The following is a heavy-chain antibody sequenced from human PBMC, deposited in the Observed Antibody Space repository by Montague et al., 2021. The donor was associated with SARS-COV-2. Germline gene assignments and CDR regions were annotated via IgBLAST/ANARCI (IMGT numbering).Heavy chain of an antibody. Sequence: SETLSLTCTVSGGSISSYYWSWIRQPPGKGLEWIGYIYYSGSTNYNPSLKSRVTISVDTSKNQFSLKLSSVTAAVTAVYYCARGIFTIPFIPAHYYMDVWGKGTTVTVSS. D-gene: IGHD3-3*01. J-gene: IGHJ6*03. V-gene: IGHV4-59*01. CDR1: GGSISSYY. CDR2: IYYSGST. CDR3: ARGIFTIPFIPAHYYMDV.